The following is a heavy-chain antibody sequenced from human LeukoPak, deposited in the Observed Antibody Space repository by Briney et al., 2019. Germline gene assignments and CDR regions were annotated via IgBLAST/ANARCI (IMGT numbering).Heavy chain of an antibody. V-gene: IGHV1-18*01. Sequence: GASVKVSCKASGYTFTSYGISWVRQGPGQGLELMGWNSAYNGNTNYAQKLQGRVTMTTDTSTSTAYMELRSLRSDDTAVYYCARDHAEYSSSLIDYWGQGTLVTVSS. D-gene: IGHD6-6*01. CDR1: GYTFTSYG. J-gene: IGHJ4*02. CDR2: NSAYNGNT. CDR3: ARDHAEYSSSLIDY.